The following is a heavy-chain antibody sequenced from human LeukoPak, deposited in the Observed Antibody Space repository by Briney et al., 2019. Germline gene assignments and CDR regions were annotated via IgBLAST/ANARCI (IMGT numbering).Heavy chain of an antibody. J-gene: IGHJ4*02. V-gene: IGHV3-7*01. D-gene: IGHD4-17*01. CDR3: ASGYGDYVDYFDY. CDR1: GFTFSSYW. Sequence: GGSLRLSCAASGFTFSSYWMSWVRQAPGKGLEWVANIKQDGSEKYYVDSVKGRFTIFRDNAKNSLYLQMNSLRAEDTAVYYCASGYGDYVDYFDYWGQGTLVTVSS. CDR2: IKQDGSEK.